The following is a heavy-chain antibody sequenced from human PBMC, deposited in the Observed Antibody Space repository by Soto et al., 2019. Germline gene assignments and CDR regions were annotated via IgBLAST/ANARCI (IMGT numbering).Heavy chain of an antibody. CDR1: GFTFGAYT. CDR3: ARDGYSGRSDGFDV. D-gene: IGHD1-26*01. V-gene: IGHV3-30*04. CDR2: ISYDGKNE. J-gene: IGHJ3*01. Sequence: QVQLVESGGGVVQPGRSLRLSCAASGFTFGAYTMHWVRQPPGKGLEWVAVISYDGKNEHYTDPVKGRFTVSRDNSKSXLYLQMNSLKSEDTAVYYCARDGYSGRSDGFDVWGQGTMVTVSS.